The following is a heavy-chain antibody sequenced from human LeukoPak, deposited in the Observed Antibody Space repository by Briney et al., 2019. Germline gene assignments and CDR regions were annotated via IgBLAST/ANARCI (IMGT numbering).Heavy chain of an antibody. CDR1: GFTFDDYA. V-gene: IGHV3-9*01. CDR3: AKDSGFSYGSGYFDY. J-gene: IGHJ4*02. CDR2: ISWNSGSI. Sequence: GGSLRLSCAASGFTFDDYAMHWVRQAPGKGLEWVSGISWNSGSIGYADSVKGRFTISRDNAKNSLYLQMNSLRAEDTALYYCAKDSGFSYGSGYFDYSGQGTLVTVFS. D-gene: IGHD5-18*01.